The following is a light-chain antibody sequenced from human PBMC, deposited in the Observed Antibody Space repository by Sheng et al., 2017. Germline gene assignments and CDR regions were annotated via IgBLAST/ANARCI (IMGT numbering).Light chain of an antibody. J-gene: IGKJ1*01. CDR2: AAS. CDR1: QSISIY. V-gene: IGKV1-39*01. CDR3: QRSYSFPWT. Sequence: DIQMTQSPSSLSASVGDRVTITCRASQSISIYLNWYQQKPGKAPKLLIYAASSLQSGVPSRFSGSGSGTDFTLTISSLQPEDFATYYCQRSYSFPWTFGQGTKVEIK.